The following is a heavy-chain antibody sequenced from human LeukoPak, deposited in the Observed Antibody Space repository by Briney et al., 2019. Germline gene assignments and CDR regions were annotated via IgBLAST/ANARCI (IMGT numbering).Heavy chain of an antibody. CDR3: ANGAEWPDV. J-gene: IGHJ4*02. Sequence: GGSLRLSCAASGFTFSNHWLSWVRQAPGKGLEWVANINLDGSEERYLDSVKGRFTISRDNARNSLYLQMNSLTAKDTAVYYCANGAEWPDVWGQGTLVTVSS. CDR1: GFTFSNHW. D-gene: IGHD3-3*01. V-gene: IGHV3-7*01. CDR2: INLDGSEE.